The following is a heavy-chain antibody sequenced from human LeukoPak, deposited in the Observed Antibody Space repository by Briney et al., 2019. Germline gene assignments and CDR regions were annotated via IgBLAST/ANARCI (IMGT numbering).Heavy chain of an antibody. CDR3: ARDPSNWGARRFDY. CDR2: ISYDGSNK. V-gene: IGHV3-30-3*01. D-gene: IGHD7-27*01. CDR1: GFTFSSYA. J-gene: IGHJ4*02. Sequence: GGSLRLSCAASGFTFSSYAMHWVRQAPGKGLEWVAVISYDGSNKYYADSVKGRFTISRDNSKNTLYLQMNSLRAEDTAVYYCARDPSNWGARRFDYWGQGTLVTVSS.